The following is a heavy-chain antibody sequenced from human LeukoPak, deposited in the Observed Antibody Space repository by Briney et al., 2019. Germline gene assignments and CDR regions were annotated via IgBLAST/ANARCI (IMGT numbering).Heavy chain of an antibody. CDR2: VSGSSSYT. CDR1: GFTFSDYY. D-gene: IGHD5-12*01. V-gene: IGHV3-11*05. J-gene: IGHJ4*02. Sequence: PGGSLRLSCAASGFTFSDYYMSWIRQDLGKGGEWVSYVSGSSSYTNYADSVNGRFTISRDNAKNSLYLQMNSLRAEDTAVYYCARGGYAVAFDYWGQGTLVTVSS. CDR3: ARGGYAVAFDY.